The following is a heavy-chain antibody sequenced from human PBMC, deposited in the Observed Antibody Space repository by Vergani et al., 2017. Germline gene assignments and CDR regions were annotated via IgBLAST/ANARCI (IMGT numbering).Heavy chain of an antibody. CDR3: ARGRAGIAAPLKPFDY. Sequence: QVQLVQSGAEVKKPGASVKVSCKASGYTFTGYYMHWVRQAPGQGLEWMGWINPNSGGTNYAQKFQGRVTMTRDTSTSTAYMELRSLRSDDTAVYYCARGRAGIAAPLKPFDYWGQGTLVTVSS. D-gene: IGHD6-13*01. V-gene: IGHV1-2*02. CDR2: INPNSGGT. J-gene: IGHJ4*02. CDR1: GYTFTGYY.